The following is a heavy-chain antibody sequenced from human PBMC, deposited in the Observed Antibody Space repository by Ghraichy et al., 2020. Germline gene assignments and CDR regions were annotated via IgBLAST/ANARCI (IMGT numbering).Heavy chain of an antibody. D-gene: IGHD3-3*01. J-gene: IGHJ4*02. CDR3: AKDSPWDFWSDAFDY. CDR2: ISGSGGST. V-gene: IGHV3-23*01. Sequence: AGSLRLSCAASGFTFSSYAMSWVRQAPGKGLEWVSAISGSGGSTYYADSVKGRFTISRDNSKNTLYLQMNSLRAEDTAVYYCAKDSPWDFWSDAFDYWGQGTLVNVSS. CDR1: GFTFSSYA.